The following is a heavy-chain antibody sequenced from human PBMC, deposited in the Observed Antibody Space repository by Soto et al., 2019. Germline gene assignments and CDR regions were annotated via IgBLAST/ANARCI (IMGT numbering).Heavy chain of an antibody. CDR3: AIPEHCSSTSCYTDYYYGMDV. V-gene: IGHV5-10-1*01. J-gene: IGHJ6*02. CDR2: IDPSDSYT. D-gene: IGHD2-2*02. CDR1: GYSFTSYW. Sequence: PGESLKISCKGSGYSFTSYWISWVRQMPGKGLEWMGRIDPSDSYTNYSPSFQGHVTISADKSISTAYLQWSSLKASDTAMYYCAIPEHCSSTSCYTDYYYGMDVWGQGTTVTVSS.